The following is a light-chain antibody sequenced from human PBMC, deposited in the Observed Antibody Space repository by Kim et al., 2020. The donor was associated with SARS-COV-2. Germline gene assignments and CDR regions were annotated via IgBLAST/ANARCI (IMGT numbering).Light chain of an antibody. CDR2: YDH. Sequence: SYELTQPPSVSVAPGKTARFTCGGNNIGGRSVHWYQHKPGQAPVLVIHYDHDRPSGIPDRFSGSNSGNTATLTIYRVEAGDEADYYCLVWDSSTDHQVFGGGTKPTVL. CDR3: LVWDSSTDHQV. CDR1: NIGGRS. J-gene: IGLJ2*01. V-gene: IGLV3-21*04.